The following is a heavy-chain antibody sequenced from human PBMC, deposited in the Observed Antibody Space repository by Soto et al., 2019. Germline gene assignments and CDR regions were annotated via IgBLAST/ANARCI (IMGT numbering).Heavy chain of an antibody. Sequence: QVQLQESGPGLVKPSETLSLTCTVACGSVSSESHYWSWIRQTPGKGLEWIGYIYYTGSTNYNPSLKGRVTMTVDTSRDQVSLRLRSVTPADTAVYYCARDQKDFRSGTNYYSMEVWCQGTKVTVSS. D-gene: IGHD3-3*01. CDR2: IYYTGST. J-gene: IGHJ6*02. CDR1: CGSVSSESHY. V-gene: IGHV4-61*01. CDR3: ARDQKDFRSGTNYYSMEV.